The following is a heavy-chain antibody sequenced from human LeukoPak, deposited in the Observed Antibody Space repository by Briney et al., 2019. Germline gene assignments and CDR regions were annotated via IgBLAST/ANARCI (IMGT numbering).Heavy chain of an antibody. CDR1: GGSISSGGYS. CDR3: ARARSTSCYVDY. CDR2: IYHSGST. D-gene: IGHD2-2*01. V-gene: IGHV4-30-2*01. Sequence: PSETLSLTCAVSGGSISSGGYSWSWIRQPPGKGLEWIGYIYHSGSTCYNPSLKSRVTISVDRSKNQFSLKLSSVTAADTAVYYCARARSTSCYVDYWGQGTLVTVSS. J-gene: IGHJ4*02.